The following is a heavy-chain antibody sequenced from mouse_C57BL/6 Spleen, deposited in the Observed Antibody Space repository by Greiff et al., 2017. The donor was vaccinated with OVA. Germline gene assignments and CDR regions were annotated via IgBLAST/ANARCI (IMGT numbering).Heavy chain of an antibody. Sequence: EVKLQESGPGLVKPSQSLSLTCSVTGYSITSGYYWNWIRQFPGNKLEWMGYISYDGSNNYNPSLKNRISITRDTSTNQFFLKLNSVTNEDTATYYCARSRQGFAYWGQGTLVTVSA. CDR3: ARSRQGFAY. V-gene: IGHV3-6*01. D-gene: IGHD3-2*02. CDR1: GYSITSGYY. J-gene: IGHJ3*01. CDR2: ISYDGSN.